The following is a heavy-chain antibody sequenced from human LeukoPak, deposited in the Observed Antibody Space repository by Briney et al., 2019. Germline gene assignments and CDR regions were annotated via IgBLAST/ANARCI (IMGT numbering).Heavy chain of an antibody. V-gene: IGHV1-8*01. CDR3: AREFLGGFWSGYYSHYYGMDV. J-gene: IGHJ6*02. CDR1: GYTFTSYD. CDR2: MNPNSGNT. D-gene: IGHD3-3*01. Sequence: ASVKVSCKASGYTFTSYDINWVRQATGQGLEWMGWMNPNSGNTGYAQKFQGRVTMTWNTSISTAYMELSSLRSEDTAVYYCAREFLGGFWSGYYSHYYGMDVWGQGTTVTVSS.